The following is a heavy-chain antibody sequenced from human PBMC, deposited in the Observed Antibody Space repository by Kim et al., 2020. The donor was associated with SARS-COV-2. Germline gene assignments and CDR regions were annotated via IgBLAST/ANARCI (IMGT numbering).Heavy chain of an antibody. J-gene: IGHJ4*02. Sequence: YADSVKGRFTISRDNAKNSLYLQMNSLRAEDTAVYYCAPTPWGAARLREYWGQGTLVTVSS. V-gene: IGHV3-21*01. CDR3: APTPWGAARLREY. D-gene: IGHD6-6*01.